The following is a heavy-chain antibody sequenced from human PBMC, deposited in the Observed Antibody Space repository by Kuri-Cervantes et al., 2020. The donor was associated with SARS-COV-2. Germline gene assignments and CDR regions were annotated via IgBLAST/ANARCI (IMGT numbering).Heavy chain of an antibody. CDR2: ISSSGSTI. Sequence: GESLKISCTVSGGSISSYYWSWIRQAPGKGLEWVSYISSSGSTIYYADSVKGRFTISRDNAKNSLYLQMNSLRAEDTAVYYCARREGYWGQGTLVTVSS. V-gene: IGHV3-11*01. CDR3: ARREGY. J-gene: IGHJ4*02. CDR1: GGSISSYY.